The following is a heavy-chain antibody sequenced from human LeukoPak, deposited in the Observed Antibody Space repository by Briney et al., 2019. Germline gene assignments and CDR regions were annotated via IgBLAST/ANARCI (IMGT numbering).Heavy chain of an antibody. CDR3: ARHIWETYYYDSSGYTQPPNWFDP. CDR2: ISSSGSTI. D-gene: IGHD3-22*01. J-gene: IGHJ5*02. CDR1: GFTFSSYE. V-gene: IGHV3-48*03. Sequence: GGSLRLSCAASGFTFSSYEMNWVRQAPGKGLEWVSYISSSGSTIYYADSVKGRFTISRDNAKNSLYLQMNSLRAEDTAVYYCARHIWETYYYDSSGYTQPPNWFDPWGQGTLVTVSS.